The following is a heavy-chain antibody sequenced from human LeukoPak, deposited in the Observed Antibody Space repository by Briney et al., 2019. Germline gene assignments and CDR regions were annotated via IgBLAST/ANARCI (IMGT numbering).Heavy chain of an antibody. CDR2: INPHSGGT. V-gene: IGHV1-2*02. Sequence: ASVKVSCKASGYTFIGYYMHWVRQAPGRGLEWMGWINPHSGGTNSEQNFQGRVTMSRDTSISTVYMELSRLRSDDTALYYCAGRGVIGEGYNFLNYGGQGTRFTASS. CDR1: GYTFIGYY. D-gene: IGHD5-12*01. CDR3: AGRGVIGEGYNFLNY. J-gene: IGHJ4*02.